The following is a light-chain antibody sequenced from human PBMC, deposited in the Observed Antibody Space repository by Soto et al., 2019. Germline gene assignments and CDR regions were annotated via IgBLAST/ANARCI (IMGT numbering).Light chain of an antibody. Sequence: QLVLTQSPSASASLGASVKLTCTLSSGHSSYAIAWHQQQPEKGPRYLMKVNSDGSHNKGDGIPDRFSGSSSGAERYITISSLQSEDEADFYCQTWDTGCSVVFGGGTKLTVL. CDR3: QTWDTGCSVV. CDR2: VNSDGSH. CDR1: SGHSSYA. V-gene: IGLV4-69*01. J-gene: IGLJ2*01.